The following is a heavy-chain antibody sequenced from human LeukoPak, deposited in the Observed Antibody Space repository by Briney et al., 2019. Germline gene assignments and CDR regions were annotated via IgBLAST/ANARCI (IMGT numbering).Heavy chain of an antibody. Sequence: ASVKVSCKASGYTFTGYYMHWVRQAPGQGLECMGWINPNSGGTNYAQKFQGRVTMTRDTSISTAYMELSRLRSDDTAVYYCAGGGGWNTMVRGVISPYYYYMDVWGKGTTVTISS. D-gene: IGHD3-10*01. V-gene: IGHV1-2*02. J-gene: IGHJ6*03. CDR2: INPNSGGT. CDR3: AGGGGWNTMVRGVISPYYYYMDV. CDR1: GYTFTGYY.